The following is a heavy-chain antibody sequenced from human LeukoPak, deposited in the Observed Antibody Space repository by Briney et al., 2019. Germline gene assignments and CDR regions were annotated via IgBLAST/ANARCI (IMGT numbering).Heavy chain of an antibody. J-gene: IGHJ3*02. CDR1: GYSFTSYW. V-gene: IGHV5-51*01. CDR2: VYPGDSDT. Sequence: GASLQISCKGSGYSFTSYWIGWVRQMPGKGLEWMGIVYPGDSDTRYSPSFQGQVTISADKSISTAYLQWSSLKASDTAMYYCARPSRGYYYDSSGYPDAFDIWGQGTMVTVSS. D-gene: IGHD3-22*01. CDR3: ARPSRGYYYDSSGYPDAFDI.